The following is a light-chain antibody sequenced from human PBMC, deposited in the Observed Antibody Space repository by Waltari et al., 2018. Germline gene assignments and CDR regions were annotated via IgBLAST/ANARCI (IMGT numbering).Light chain of an antibody. CDR2: KAS. V-gene: IGKV1-5*03. CDR3: QQYRNLWT. CDR1: QSLSNW. Sequence: DIQMTQSPSTLSASVGDRVTITCRASQSLSNWLAWYQQKPGKAPKVLIYKASTLESGVPSRFSGSGSGTEFILTISSLQPDDFATYYCQQYRNLWTFGQGTKVEIK. J-gene: IGKJ1*01.